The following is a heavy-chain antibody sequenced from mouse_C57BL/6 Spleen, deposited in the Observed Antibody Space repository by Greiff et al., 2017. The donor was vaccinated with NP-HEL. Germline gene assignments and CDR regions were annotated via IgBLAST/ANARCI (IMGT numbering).Heavy chain of an antibody. V-gene: IGHV1-64*01. CDR1: GYTFTSYW. CDR2: IHPNSGST. J-gene: IGHJ3*01. Sequence: QVQLQQPGAELVKPGASVKLSCKASGYTFTSYWMHWVKQRPGQGLEWIGMIHPNSGSTNYNEKFKSKATLTVDKSSSTAYMQLSSLTSEDSAVYYCARPPYYYGSCYGFAYWGQGTLVTVSA. D-gene: IGHD1-1*01. CDR3: ARPPYYYGSCYGFAY.